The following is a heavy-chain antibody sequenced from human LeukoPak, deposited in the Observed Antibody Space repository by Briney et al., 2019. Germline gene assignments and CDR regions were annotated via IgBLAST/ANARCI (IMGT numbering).Heavy chain of an antibody. CDR1: GFPFDNYA. J-gene: IGHJ4*02. CDR3: AKGITTIVVVIRTGFDF. CDR2: IRGSGGTT. V-gene: IGHV3-23*01. Sequence: GGPLSLPWAVLGFPFDNYAERGAGRAQGRGLEGVPGIRGSGGTTYYADSVKGRFTISRDNSKNTLYLQMNSLRAEDTAVYYCAKGITTIVVVIRTGFDFWGQGTLVTVSS. D-gene: IGHD3-22*01.